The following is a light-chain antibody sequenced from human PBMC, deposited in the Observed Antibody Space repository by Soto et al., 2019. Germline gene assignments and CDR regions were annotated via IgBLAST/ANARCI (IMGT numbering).Light chain of an antibody. CDR1: QSVSRSS. CDR2: GAS. CDR3: QQYGSSPWT. V-gene: IGKV3-20*01. J-gene: IGKJ1*01. Sequence: EIVLTQSPGTLSLSPGERATLSCRASQSVSRSSLAWYQQKPGQAPRLLIYGASSRATGIPDRISGSGSGTDFSLTISRLESEDFAVYYCQQYGSSPWTFGQGTKVEIK.